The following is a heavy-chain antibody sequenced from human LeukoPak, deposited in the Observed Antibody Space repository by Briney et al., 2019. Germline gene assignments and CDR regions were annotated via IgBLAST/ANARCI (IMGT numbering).Heavy chain of an antibody. CDR1: GFTFSSYG. D-gene: IGHD3-22*01. V-gene: IGHV3-30*02. CDR3: AKDLAVGYYDSNAFDS. J-gene: IGHJ3*02. CDR2: IRYDGSNK. Sequence: GGSLGLSSAASGFTFSSYGMHWVRQAPGKGLEWVAFIRYDGSNKYYADSVKGRFTISRDNSKNTPYLQMNSLRAEDTAVYYCAKDLAVGYYDSNAFDSWGQGTMVTVSS.